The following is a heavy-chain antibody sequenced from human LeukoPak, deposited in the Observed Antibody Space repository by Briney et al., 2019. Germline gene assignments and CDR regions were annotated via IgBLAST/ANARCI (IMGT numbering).Heavy chain of an antibody. V-gene: IGHV3-48*01. CDR1: AFTFSSYT. CDR3: ARGRGGFTYTGYDFDY. D-gene: IGHD5-12*01. Sequence: GGSLRLSCTASAFTFSSYTMNWVRQAPGKGLEWVSYISSSGSTIYYGDSVKGRFTISRDNAKKSPYLQMNSLRAEDTAVYYCARGRGGFTYTGYDFDYWGQGTLVTVSS. J-gene: IGHJ4*02. CDR2: ISSSGSTI.